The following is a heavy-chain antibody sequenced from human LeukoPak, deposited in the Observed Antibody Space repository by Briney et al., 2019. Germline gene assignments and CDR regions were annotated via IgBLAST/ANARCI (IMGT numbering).Heavy chain of an antibody. V-gene: IGHV3-30*02. CDR1: VFTFSTYG. J-gene: IGHJ4*02. D-gene: IGHD4-17*01. CDR3: AKGLGDYDDYRLGY. Sequence: GGSLRLSCAASVFTFSTYGFHWVRQAPGKGLEWVAFIPSDGSDNYYANSVKGRFTISRDNSKNTLYLQMNSLRSEDTAVYYCAKGLGDYDDYRLGYWGQGTLVTVSS. CDR2: IPSDGSDN.